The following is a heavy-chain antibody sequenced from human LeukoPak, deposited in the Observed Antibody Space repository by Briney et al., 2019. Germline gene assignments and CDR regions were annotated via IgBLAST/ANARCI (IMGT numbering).Heavy chain of an antibody. V-gene: IGHV1-2*02. D-gene: IGHD4-17*01. CDR2: INPDSGGT. CDR3: ARVKERTKATIPDYFQH. CDR1: GYTFTGYY. Sequence: ASVKVSCKDSGYTFTGYYMHWVRQAPGQGLEWMGWINPDSGGTNYGKNFQGRVTMTRDTSISIVYMEVNRLRSDDTAVYYCARVKERTKATIPDYFQHWGQGTLVTVSS. J-gene: IGHJ1*01.